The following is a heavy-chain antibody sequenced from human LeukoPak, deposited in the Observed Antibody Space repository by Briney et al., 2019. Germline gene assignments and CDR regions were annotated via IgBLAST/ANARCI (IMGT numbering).Heavy chain of an antibody. CDR2: IYYSAST. CDR3: ASVQGYCSGGSCSDDY. J-gene: IGHJ4*02. D-gene: IGHD2-15*01. Sequence: PSQTLSLTCTVSGGSVSIGGFYWRWIRQPPGKGLEWIGYIYYSASTYYNPFLKSRVTISVDTSKNQFSLKLSSVTAADTAVYYCASVQGYCSGGSCSDDYWGQGTLVTVSS. V-gene: IGHV4-30-4*01. CDR1: GGSVSIGGFY.